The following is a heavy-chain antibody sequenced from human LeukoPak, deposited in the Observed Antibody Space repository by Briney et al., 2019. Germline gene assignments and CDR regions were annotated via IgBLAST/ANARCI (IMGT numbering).Heavy chain of an antibody. J-gene: IGHJ4*02. CDR1: GGTFSSYA. D-gene: IGHD2-15*01. CDR3: ASPWEEGYCSGGSCYPFDY. Sequence: VKVSCKASGGTFSSYAISWVRQAPGQGLEWMGGIIPIFGTANYAQKFQGRVTITADESTSTAYMELSSLRSEDTAVYYCASPWEEGYCSGGSCYPFDYWGQGTLVTVSS. CDR2: IIPIFGTA. V-gene: IGHV1-69*13.